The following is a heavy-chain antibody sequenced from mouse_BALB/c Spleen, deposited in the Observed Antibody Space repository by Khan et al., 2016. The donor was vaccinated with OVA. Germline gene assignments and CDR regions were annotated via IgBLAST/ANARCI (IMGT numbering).Heavy chain of an antibody. CDR1: GYTFTSYT. D-gene: IGHD2-14*01. V-gene: IGHV1-4*01. CDR2: INPSSAYT. Sequence: VQLQQSGAELARPGASVKMSCKASGYTFTSYTIHWIKQRPGQGLEWIGFINPSSAYTNYNQKFKDKATLNADKSSTTAYMQLSSLTSDDSAVYYWSRDGAYYRNDGWFAYWGQGTLVTVSA. CDR3: SRDGAYYRNDGWFAY. J-gene: IGHJ3*01.